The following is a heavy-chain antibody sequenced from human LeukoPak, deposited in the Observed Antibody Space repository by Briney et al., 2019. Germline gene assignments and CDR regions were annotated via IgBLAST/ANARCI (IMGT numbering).Heavy chain of an antibody. CDR3: AKETYGDSHFDY. Sequence: SETLSLTCTVSGGSISSSSYYWGWIRQPPGKGLEWIGSIYYSGSTYYNPSLKSRVTISVDTSKNQFSLKLSSVTAADTAVYYCAKETYGDSHFDYWGQGTLVTVSS. CDR2: IYYSGST. J-gene: IGHJ4*02. D-gene: IGHD4-17*01. V-gene: IGHV4-39*02. CDR1: GGSISSSSYY.